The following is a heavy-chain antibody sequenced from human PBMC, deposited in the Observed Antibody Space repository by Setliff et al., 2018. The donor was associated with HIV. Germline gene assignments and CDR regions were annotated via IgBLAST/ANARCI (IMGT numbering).Heavy chain of an antibody. Sequence: SETLSLTCTVSGGSISSYYWSWIRQPPGKALEWIGYIYTSGSTNYNPSLKSRVTISIDTSKKQFSLRLTSVTAADSAVYYCARESYGSGTYDYWGQGTLVPVSS. D-gene: IGHD3-10*01. CDR3: ARESYGSGTYDY. CDR2: IYTSGST. J-gene: IGHJ4*02. CDR1: GGSISSYY. V-gene: IGHV4-4*08.